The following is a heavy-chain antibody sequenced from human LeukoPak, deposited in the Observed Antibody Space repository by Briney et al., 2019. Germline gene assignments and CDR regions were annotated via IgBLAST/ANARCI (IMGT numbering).Heavy chain of an antibody. J-gene: IGHJ5*02. CDR3: AKDRYRDFWSGYPGLFGFDP. CDR2: ISGSGGST. D-gene: IGHD3-3*01. CDR1: GFTFSSYA. Sequence: GGSLRLSCAASGFTFSSYAMSWVRQAPGKGLEWVSAISGSGGSTYYADSVKGRFTISRDNSKNTLYLQMNSLRAEDTAVYYCAKDRYRDFWSGYPGLFGFDPWGQGTLVTVSS. V-gene: IGHV3-23*01.